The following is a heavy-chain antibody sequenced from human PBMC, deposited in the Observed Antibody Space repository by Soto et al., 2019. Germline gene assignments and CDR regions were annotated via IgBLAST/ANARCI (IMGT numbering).Heavy chain of an antibody. D-gene: IGHD2-2*01. J-gene: IGHJ5*02. CDR2: IYPGNSDT. Sequence: GESLKISCQGSGYSFSRSWIGWVRQMPGKGLEWLGIIYPGNSDTRYSPSFQGQVTISADTSVSTVYLQWSSLKASDTAMYYCAKHYAHYFDPWGQGTLVTVSS. CDR1: GYSFSRSW. V-gene: IGHV5-51*01. CDR3: AKHYAHYFDP.